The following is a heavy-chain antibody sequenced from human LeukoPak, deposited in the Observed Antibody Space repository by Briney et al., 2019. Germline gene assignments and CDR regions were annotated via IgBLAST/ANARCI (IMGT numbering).Heavy chain of an antibody. J-gene: IGHJ4*02. CDR1: GFTFSSYW. Sequence: GGSLRLSCAASGFTFSSYWMSWVRQAPGKGLEWVANIKHDGSETYYVDSVKGRFSISRDNAKNSLDLQTHSLRDEDTAVYFCARGGSTFGCWGRGTLVTVSS. D-gene: IGHD1-26*01. CDR2: IKHDGSET. CDR3: ARGGSTFGC. V-gene: IGHV3-7*05.